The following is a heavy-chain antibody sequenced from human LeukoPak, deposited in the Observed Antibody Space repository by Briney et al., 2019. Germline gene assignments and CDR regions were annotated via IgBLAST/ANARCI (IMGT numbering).Heavy chain of an antibody. Sequence: GGSLRLSCAASGFTFSSYWMHWVRQAPGKGLVWVSRINNDGSNSWYADSVKGRFTFSRDNAKNTLYLQMNSLRVEDTAVYYCATSRFYLESWGQGTLVTGSS. V-gene: IGHV3-74*01. CDR2: INNDGSNS. CDR3: ATSRFYLES. CDR1: GFTFSSYW. J-gene: IGHJ4*02.